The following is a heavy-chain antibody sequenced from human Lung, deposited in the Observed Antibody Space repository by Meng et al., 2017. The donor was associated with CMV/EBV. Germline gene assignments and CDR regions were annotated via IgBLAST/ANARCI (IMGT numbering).Heavy chain of an antibody. Sequence: GSLRLXCTVSGGSVSTGGYYWTWIRQPPGKGLEWIGYIYYTGDTHYKSSLRSRLAISLDASKNQVSLKLNSVTAADTAVYYCARDLLGSSSWSYDAFDIWGQGITVTVSS. CDR2: IYYTGDT. J-gene: IGHJ3*02. CDR3: ARDLLGSSSWSYDAFDI. V-gene: IGHV4-61*08. CDR1: GGSVSTGGYY. D-gene: IGHD6-13*01.